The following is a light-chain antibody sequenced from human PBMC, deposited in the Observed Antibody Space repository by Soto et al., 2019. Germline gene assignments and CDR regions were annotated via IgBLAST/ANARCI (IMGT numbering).Light chain of an antibody. CDR1: QSISSL. V-gene: IGKV1-5*03. Sequence: DIQMTQSPSTLSASVGDRVTVTCRASQSISSLLAWYQQKPGRAPNLLIYKASTLESGVPSRFSGSGSGTECSLTISSLQPDDFATYYCQQYKSYPLTFGQGTRLEIK. CDR3: QQYKSYPLT. J-gene: IGKJ5*01. CDR2: KAS.